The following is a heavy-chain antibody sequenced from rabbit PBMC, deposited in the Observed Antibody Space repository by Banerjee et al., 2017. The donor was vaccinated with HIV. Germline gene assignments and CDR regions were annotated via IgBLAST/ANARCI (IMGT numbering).Heavy chain of an antibody. CDR1: GFSFSSYYY. CDR3: ARYNNGGGVDYFDL. CDR2: IYTGSSGST. V-gene: IGHV1S40*01. J-gene: IGHJ4*01. Sequence: QSLEESGGDLVKPGASLTLTCTASGFSFSSYYYMCWVRQAPGKGLEWIACIYTGSSGSTYYASWAKGRFTISKTSSTTVTQQMTSLTAADTATYFCARYNNGGGVDYFDLWGPGTLVTVS. D-gene: IGHD4-1*01.